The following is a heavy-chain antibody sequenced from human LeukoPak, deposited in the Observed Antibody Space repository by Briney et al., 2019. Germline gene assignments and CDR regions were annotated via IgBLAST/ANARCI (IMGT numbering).Heavy chain of an antibody. CDR2: IYHSGST. Sequence: SETLSLTCTVSGGSISSGGYYWSWIRQPPGKGLEWIGYIYHSGSTYYNPSLKSRVTISVDRSKNQFSLKLSSVTAADTAVYYCARDIPLNRSQFHDAFDIWGQGTMVTVSS. D-gene: IGHD1-14*01. CDR3: ARDIPLNRSQFHDAFDI. J-gene: IGHJ3*02. CDR1: GGSISSGGYY. V-gene: IGHV4-30-2*01.